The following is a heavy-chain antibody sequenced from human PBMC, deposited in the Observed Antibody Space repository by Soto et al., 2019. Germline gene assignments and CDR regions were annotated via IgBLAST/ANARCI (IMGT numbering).Heavy chain of an antibody. Sequence: SETLSLTCSVSGGSIKNTNYHWGWIRQPPGKGLEWIGTLYYRGATDYNPSLKSRVTISVDTSKNLLSLNLSSVTAADTAVYYCFGVMAATLDYWGQGTLVTVAS. CDR3: FGVMAATLDY. CDR2: LYYRGAT. D-gene: IGHD2-21*02. V-gene: IGHV4-39*01. CDR1: GGSIKNTNYH. J-gene: IGHJ4*01.